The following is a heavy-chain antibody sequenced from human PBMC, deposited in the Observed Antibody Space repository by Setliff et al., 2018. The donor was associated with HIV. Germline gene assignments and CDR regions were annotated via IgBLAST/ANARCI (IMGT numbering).Heavy chain of an antibody. V-gene: IGHV3-7*01. CDR2: IKEDGSAT. J-gene: IGHJ3*01. CDR1: GFSFSKYS. D-gene: IGHD3-3*01. Sequence: PGGSLRLSCAAFGFSFSKYSMSWVRQAPGKGLEWVANIKEDGSATYYVESVRGRFTISRDNPNNLLYLQMDGLRGEDTAVYYCAREGVHHNFWSGYTYYYGLDVWGQGTTVTVSS. CDR3: AREGVHHNFWSGYTYYYGLDV.